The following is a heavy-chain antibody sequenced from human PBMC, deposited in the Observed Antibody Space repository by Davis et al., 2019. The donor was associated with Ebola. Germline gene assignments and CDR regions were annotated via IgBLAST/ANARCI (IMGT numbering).Heavy chain of an antibody. CDR3: ARGGRLEPNPISRFYYYYYYMDV. D-gene: IGHD1-1*01. CDR1: GFTFSSYW. CDR2: IKQDGSEK. J-gene: IGHJ6*03. V-gene: IGHV3-7*01. Sequence: PGGSLRLSCAASGFTFSSYWMSWVRQAPGKGLEWVANIKQDGSEKYYVDSVKGRFTISRDNAKNSLYLQMNSLRAEDTAVYYCARGGRLEPNPISRFYYYYYYMDVWGKGTTVTVSS.